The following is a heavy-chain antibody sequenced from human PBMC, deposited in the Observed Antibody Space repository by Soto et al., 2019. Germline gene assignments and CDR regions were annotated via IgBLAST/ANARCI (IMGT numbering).Heavy chain of an antibody. V-gene: IGHV4-30-2*01. CDR1: GGYIISGGYS. J-gene: IGHJ3*02. CDR2: IYHSVST. Sequence: PSETLSLTCAVSGGYIISGGYSWSWIRQPPGKGLEWIGYIYHSVSTYYNPSLKSRVTISVDRSKNQFSLKLSSVTAADTAVYYCALGTSDAFDIWGQGTMVTVSS. CDR3: ALGTSDAFDI.